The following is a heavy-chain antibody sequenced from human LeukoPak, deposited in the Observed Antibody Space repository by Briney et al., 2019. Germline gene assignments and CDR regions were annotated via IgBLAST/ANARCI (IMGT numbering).Heavy chain of an antibody. CDR1: GYSISSGYY. D-gene: IGHD1-26*01. J-gene: IGHJ5*02. V-gene: IGHV4-38-2*02. CDR3: ARVIVGATTFWFDP. CDR2: INHSGST. Sequence: PSETLSLTCTVSGYSISSGYYWGWIRQPPGKGLEWIGSINHSGSTNYNPSLKSRVTISVDTSKNQFSLKLSSVTAADTAVYYSARVIVGATTFWFDPWGQGTLVTVSS.